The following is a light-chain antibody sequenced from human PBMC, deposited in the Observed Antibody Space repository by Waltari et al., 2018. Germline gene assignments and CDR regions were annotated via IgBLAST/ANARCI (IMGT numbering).Light chain of an antibody. Sequence: DIQMSQSPSTLSASIGARVTITCRASHNIKTWVALYQQKPGKAPKVLVYKASSLNNGVPSRFTGSGSGTDFTLTITSLQPDEFATYFCQQYDTYPLTFGGGTK. CDR2: KAS. CDR1: HNIKTW. V-gene: IGKV1-5*03. J-gene: IGKJ4*01. CDR3: QQYDTYPLT.